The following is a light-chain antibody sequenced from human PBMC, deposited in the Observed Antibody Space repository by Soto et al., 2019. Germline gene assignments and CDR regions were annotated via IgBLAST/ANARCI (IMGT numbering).Light chain of an antibody. CDR2: GDT. CDR1: SSNIGAGYD. CDR3: QSFDSSLSGWL. Sequence: QSVLTQPPSVSGAPGQRVTISCTGSSSNIGAGYDVHWYQQLPGTAPKLLISGDTNRPSGVPERFSVSKSGTSASLAITGLRAEDEADYYCQSFDSSLSGWLFGGGTKLTVL. V-gene: IGLV1-40*01. J-gene: IGLJ3*02.